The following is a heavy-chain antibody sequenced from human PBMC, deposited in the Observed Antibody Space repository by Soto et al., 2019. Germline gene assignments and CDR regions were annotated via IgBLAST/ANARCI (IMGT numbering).Heavy chain of an antibody. CDR2: INSDGSST. CDR1: GFTFSTFW. Sequence: EVQLVESGGGLVQPGGSLRLSCEASGFTFSTFWMHWLRQAPGKGLVWVSRINSDGSSTNYADSVKGRVTISRDNAKNMLYLQMNSLRAEDTVVYYCARDFEYWGQGTLVTVAS. V-gene: IGHV3-74*01. CDR3: ARDFEY. J-gene: IGHJ4*02.